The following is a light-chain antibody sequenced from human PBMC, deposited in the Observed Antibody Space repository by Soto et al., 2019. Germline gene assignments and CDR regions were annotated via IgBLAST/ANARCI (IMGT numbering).Light chain of an antibody. CDR3: QQYGSSPWT. CDR2: DAS. V-gene: IGKV3-20*01. CDR1: QSVIRY. J-gene: IGKJ1*01. Sequence: EILLTQSPATLSLSPGERATLSCRASQSVIRYLAWYQQRPGQAPRLLIYDASYRATGIPARFSGSGSGTDFTLTISRLEPEDFAVYYCQQYGSSPWTFGQGTKVDIK.